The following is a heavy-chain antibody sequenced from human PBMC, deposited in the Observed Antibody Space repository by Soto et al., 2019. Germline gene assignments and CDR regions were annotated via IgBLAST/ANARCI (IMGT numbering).Heavy chain of an antibody. CDR1: GYRFTGYY. CDR3: AIGLTKRSGRGGIFDF. Sequence: QVQLVQSGAEVRKPGASVKVSCRASGYRFTGYYIHWVRQAPGQGLEWMGWVKPNNCDTEDAQKFRGRVTLTGDTSISTAYRELYRLRSADTAVYYCAIGLTKRSGRGGIFDFRGQGTLVTVSS. CDR2: VKPNNCDT. J-gene: IGHJ4*02. V-gene: IGHV1-2*02. D-gene: IGHD2-15*01.